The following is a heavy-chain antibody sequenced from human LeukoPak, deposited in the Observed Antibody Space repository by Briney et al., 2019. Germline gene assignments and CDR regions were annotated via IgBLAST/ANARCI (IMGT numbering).Heavy chain of an antibody. CDR2: IYYSGST. CDR1: GGSISSSSYY. CDR3: ARRDSSEYYSCDMDV. V-gene: IGHV4-39*01. Sequence: SETLSLTCTVSGGSISSSSYYWGWIRQPPGKGLEWIGSIYYSGSTYYNPSLKSRVTISVDTSKNQFSLKLSSVTAADTAVYYCARRDSSEYYSCDMDVWGEGTTVTVSS. D-gene: IGHD3-22*01. J-gene: IGHJ6*03.